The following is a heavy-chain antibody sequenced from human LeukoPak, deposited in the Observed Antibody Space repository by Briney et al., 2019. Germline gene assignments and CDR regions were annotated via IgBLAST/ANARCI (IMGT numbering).Heavy chain of an antibody. CDR2: IYYTGST. CDR1: GGSITNYY. V-gene: IGHV4-59*01. CDR3: ARDDGYYGSGRSNWYFDL. D-gene: IGHD3-10*01. J-gene: IGHJ2*01. Sequence: SETLSLTCTVSGGSITNYYWNWIRQPPGKGLEWIGNIYYTGSTNYNPSLKSRVTISVDTSKNQFSLNLNSVTAADTAVYYCARDDGYYGSGRSNWYFDLWGRGTLVTVSS.